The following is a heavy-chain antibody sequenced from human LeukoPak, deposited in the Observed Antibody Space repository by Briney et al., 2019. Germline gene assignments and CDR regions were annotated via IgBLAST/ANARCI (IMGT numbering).Heavy chain of an antibody. CDR1: GYTFTSYG. J-gene: IGHJ6*02. CDR3: ARWPRLPAHYYYYGMDV. V-gene: IGHV1-18*01. CDR2: ISAYNGNT. Sequence: GASVKVSCKASGYTFTSYGISWVRQAPGQGLEWMGWISAYNGNTNYAQKLQGRVTMTTDTSTSTAYMELRSLRSDDTAVYYCARWPRLPAHYYYYGMDVWGQGTTVTVSS. D-gene: IGHD2-2*01.